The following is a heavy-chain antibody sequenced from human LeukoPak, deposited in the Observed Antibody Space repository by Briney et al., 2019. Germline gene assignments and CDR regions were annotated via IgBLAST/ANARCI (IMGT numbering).Heavy chain of an antibody. Sequence: SETLSLTCTVSGGSISSYYWSWIRQPPGKGLEWIGSIYHSGSTYYNPSLKSRVTISVDTSKNQFSLKLSSVTAADTAVYYCARAVIGGAGWFDPWGQGTLVTVSS. J-gene: IGHJ5*02. CDR1: GGSISSYY. CDR2: IYHSGST. D-gene: IGHD3-10*01. CDR3: ARAVIGGAGWFDP. V-gene: IGHV4-38-2*02.